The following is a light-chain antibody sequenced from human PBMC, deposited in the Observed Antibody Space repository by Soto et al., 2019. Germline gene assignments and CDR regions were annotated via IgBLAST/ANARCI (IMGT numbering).Light chain of an antibody. V-gene: IGKV3-11*01. CDR1: ENVRTF. Sequence: EVVLTQSPATLSLSPGERATLSCRASENVRTFVDWYQQKPGQAPRLLIYGASNRATGIPARFSGSGSGTAFTLAISNLEPEDFAVYYYQQHSHWPPWTFGQGTRVEIQ. CDR3: QQHSHWPPWT. CDR2: GAS. J-gene: IGKJ1*01.